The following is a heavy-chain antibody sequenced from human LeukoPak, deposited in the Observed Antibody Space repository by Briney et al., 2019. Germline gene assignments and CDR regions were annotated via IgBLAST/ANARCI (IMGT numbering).Heavy chain of an antibody. CDR3: ARERTNCYGDCYDC. D-gene: IGHD4/OR15-4a*01. CDR2: ISYDGSNK. CDR1: GFTFSSYG. J-gene: IGHJ4*02. Sequence: GRSLRLSCAASGFTFSSYGMHWVRQAPGKGLEWVAVISYDGSNKYYADSVKGRFTISRDNARNSLYLEMNSLRAEDTALYYCARERTNCYGDCYDCWGQGTLVTVSS. V-gene: IGHV3-30*03.